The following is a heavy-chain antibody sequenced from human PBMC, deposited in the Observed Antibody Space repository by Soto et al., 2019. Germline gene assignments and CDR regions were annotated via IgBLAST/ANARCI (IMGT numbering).Heavy chain of an antibody. CDR3: ARDRLERRYDFWSGYGAHAAFDI. CDR1: GGTFSSYA. D-gene: IGHD3-3*01. CDR2: IIPIFGTA. V-gene: IGHV1-69*13. J-gene: IGHJ3*02. Sequence: SVKVSCKASGGTFSSYAISWVRQAPGQGLEWMGGIIPIFGTANYAQKFQGRVTITADESTSTAYMELSSLRSEDTAVYYCARDRLERRYDFWSGYGAHAAFDIWAQVTMVPVSS.